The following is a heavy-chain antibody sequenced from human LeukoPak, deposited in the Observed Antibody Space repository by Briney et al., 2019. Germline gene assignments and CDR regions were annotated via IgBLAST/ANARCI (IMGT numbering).Heavy chain of an antibody. CDR3: ARGTLEYGSENFDY. CDR2: IYYSGST. Sequence: SETLSLTCTVSGGSISSYYWSWIRQPPGKGLEWIGYIYYSGSTNYNPSLKSRVTISVDTSKNQFSLKLSSVTAADTAVYYCARGTLEYGSENFDYWGQGTLVTVSS. J-gene: IGHJ4*02. D-gene: IGHD2/OR15-2a*01. CDR1: GGSISSYY. V-gene: IGHV4-59*01.